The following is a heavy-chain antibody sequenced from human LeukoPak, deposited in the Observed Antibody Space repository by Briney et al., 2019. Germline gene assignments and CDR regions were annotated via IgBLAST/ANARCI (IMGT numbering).Heavy chain of an antibody. Sequence: SETLSLTCRVSGGSISSSSYYWGWIRQPPGKGLEWIGSIYYSGSTYYNPSLKSRVTISADTSKNQFSLKLSSVTAADTAVYYCSRSGPYYYMDVWGKGTTVTVSS. J-gene: IGHJ6*03. CDR1: GGSISSSSYY. CDR2: IYYSGST. CDR3: SRSGPYYYMDV. V-gene: IGHV4-39*07.